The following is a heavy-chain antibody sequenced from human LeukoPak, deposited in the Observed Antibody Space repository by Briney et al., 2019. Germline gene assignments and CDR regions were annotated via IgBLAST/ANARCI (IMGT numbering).Heavy chain of an antibody. CDR1: GGSISSSSYY. Sequence: PSETLSLTCTVSGGSISSSSYYWGWIRQPPGKGLEWIGSIYYSGSTYYNPSLKSRVTISVDRSKNQFSLKLSSVTAADTAVYYCARHVGYGQGGFDYWGQGTLVTVSS. V-gene: IGHV4-39*01. CDR2: IYYSGST. D-gene: IGHD5-12*01. CDR3: ARHVGYGQGGFDY. J-gene: IGHJ4*02.